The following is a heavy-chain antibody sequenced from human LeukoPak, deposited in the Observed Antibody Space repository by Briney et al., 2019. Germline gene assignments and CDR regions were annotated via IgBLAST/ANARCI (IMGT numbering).Heavy chain of an antibody. D-gene: IGHD3-10*01. CDR2: IYTSGST. CDR1: GGSISSGGYY. CDR3: RGVRFGELFDY. J-gene: IGHJ4*02. Sequence: SQTLSLTCTVSGGSISSGGYYWSWIRQPAGKGLEWIGRIYTSGSTNYNPSLKSRVTMSVDTSKNQFSLQLSSVTAADTAVYYCRGVRFGELFDYWGQGTLVTVSS. V-gene: IGHV4-61*02.